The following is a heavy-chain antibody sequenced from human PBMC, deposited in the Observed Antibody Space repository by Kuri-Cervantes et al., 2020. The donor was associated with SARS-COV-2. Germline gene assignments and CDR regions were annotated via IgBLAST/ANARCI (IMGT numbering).Heavy chain of an antibody. CDR1: GYTFTDYY. CDR3: ARYSCSSTHCYVYSFDV. Sequence: ASVKVSCKASGYTFTDYYIHWVQEAPGKGLEWMGWMSPNSGNTGYAQKFQGRVTITRNTSISTAYMELSSLRSEDTAVYYCARYSCSSTHCYVYSFDVWGKGTTVTVSS. CDR2: MSPNSGNT. J-gene: IGHJ3*01. D-gene: IGHD2-2*01. V-gene: IGHV1-8*03.